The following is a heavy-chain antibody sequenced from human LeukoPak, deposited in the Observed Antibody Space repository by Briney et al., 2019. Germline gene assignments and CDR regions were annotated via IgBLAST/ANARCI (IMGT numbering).Heavy chain of an antibody. CDR3: ASQYYYDSSGFYYYYMDV. D-gene: IGHD3-22*01. Sequence: GGSLRLSCAASGFTFSSYSMNWVRQAPGKGLEWVSSISSSSSYIYYADSVKGRFTISRDNAKNSLYLQMNSLRAEDTAVYYCASQYYYDSSGFYYYYMDVWAKGPRSPSP. V-gene: IGHV3-21*01. CDR1: GFTFSSYS. CDR2: ISSSSSYI. J-gene: IGHJ6*03.